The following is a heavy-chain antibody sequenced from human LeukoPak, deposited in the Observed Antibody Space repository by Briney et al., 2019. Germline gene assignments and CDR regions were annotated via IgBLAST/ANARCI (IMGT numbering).Heavy chain of an antibody. CDR3: ARGDGYNRY. CDR2: IYYSGST. D-gene: IGHD5-24*01. J-gene: IGHJ4*02. CDR1: GASISGYY. V-gene: IGHV4-59*01. Sequence: SETLSLTCTVSGASISGYYWSWLPQPPGKGLECIGYIYYSGSTNYNPSLKSRVNISVDSSKNQFCLKLSSVTAADTAVYYCARGDGYNRYWGQGTLVTVSS.